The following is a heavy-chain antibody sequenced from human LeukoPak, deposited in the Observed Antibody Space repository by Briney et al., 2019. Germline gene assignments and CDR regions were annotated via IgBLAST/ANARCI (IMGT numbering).Heavy chain of an antibody. CDR2: ISAYNGNT. D-gene: IGHD2-2*01. CDR3: ARDRPGGGYCSSTSCPYFDY. Sequence: ASVKVSCRASGYPFTSYGISWVRQAPGQGLEWMGRISAYNGNTNYARKLQGRVTMTTDTSTSTAYMELRSLRSDDTAVYYCARDRPGGGYCSSTSCPYFDYWGQGTLVTVSS. J-gene: IGHJ4*02. CDR1: GYPFTSYG. V-gene: IGHV1-18*04.